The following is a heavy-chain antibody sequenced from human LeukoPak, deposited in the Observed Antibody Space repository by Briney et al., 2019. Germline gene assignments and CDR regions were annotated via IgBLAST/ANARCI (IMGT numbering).Heavy chain of an antibody. CDR2: LNQYGNDK. V-gene: IGHV3-7*01. D-gene: IGHD2/OR15-2a*01. CDR1: GFTFSSYW. CDR3: VKEGYLGDSDYFLYYYYMDV. Sequence: GGSLRLSCAASGFTFSSYWMTWVRQAPGKGLEWVANLNQYGNDKYYADSVRGRFTISRDNSKNTLSLQMNSLKTEDTGVYYCVKEGYLGDSDYFLYYYYMDVWGKGTTVTISS. J-gene: IGHJ6*03.